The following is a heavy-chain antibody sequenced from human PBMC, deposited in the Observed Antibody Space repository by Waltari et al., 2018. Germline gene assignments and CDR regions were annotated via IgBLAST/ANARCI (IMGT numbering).Heavy chain of an antibody. CDR1: GFTFSSYS. V-gene: IGHV3-21*01. Sequence: EVQLVESGGGLVKPGGSLRLSCAASGFTFSSYSMNWVRQAPGKGLEWVSSISSSSSYIYYADSVKGRFTISRDNAKNSLYLQMNSLRAEDTAVYYCARDHRSWRFFDYWGQGTLVTVSS. D-gene: IGHD6-13*01. CDR3: ARDHRSWRFFDY. CDR2: ISSSSSYI. J-gene: IGHJ4*02.